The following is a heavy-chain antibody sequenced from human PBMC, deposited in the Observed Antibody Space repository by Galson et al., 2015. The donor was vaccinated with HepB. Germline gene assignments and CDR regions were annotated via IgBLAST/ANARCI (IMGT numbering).Heavy chain of an antibody. V-gene: IGHV1-58*02. D-gene: IGHD3-9*01. J-gene: IGHJ6*02. CDR1: GGTFSTYA. Sequence: SVKVSCKASGGTFSTYAISWVRQARGQRLEWIGWIVVGSGNTNYAQKFQERVTITRDMSTSTAYMELSSLRSEDTAVYYCAAPSAYDILTGYPPYYYGMDVWGQGTTVTVSS. CDR3: AAPSAYDILTGYPPYYYGMDV. CDR2: IVVGSGNT.